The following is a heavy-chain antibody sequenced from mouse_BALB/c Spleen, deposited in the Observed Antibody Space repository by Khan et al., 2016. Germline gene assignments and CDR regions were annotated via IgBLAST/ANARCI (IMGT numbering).Heavy chain of an antibody. D-gene: IGHD3-1*01. CDR3: ARVSSSGYVARFAY. J-gene: IGHJ3*01. Sequence: QVQLQQSGAELVRPGSSVKISCKASGYAFSSYWMNWVKQRPGQGLEWIGQIYPGDGDTNYNGKFKGKATLTADKSSSTAYMQLSSLTSEDSAVYFCARVSSSGYVARFAYWGQGTLVTVSA. CDR1: GYAFSSYW. CDR2: IYPGDGDT. V-gene: IGHV1-80*01.